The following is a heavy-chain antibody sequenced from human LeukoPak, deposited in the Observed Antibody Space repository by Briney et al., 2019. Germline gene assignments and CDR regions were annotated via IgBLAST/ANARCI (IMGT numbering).Heavy chain of an antibody. CDR1: GGSISSFY. CDR2: IFTSGST. CDR3: AGGTDY. Sequence: PSETLSLTCSVSGGSISSFYWSWIRQPAGKGLEWIGRIFTSGSTNYNPSLKSRVTISVDTSKNQFSLKLSSVTAADTAVYYCAGGTDYWGQGTLVTVSS. V-gene: IGHV4-4*07. J-gene: IGHJ4*02.